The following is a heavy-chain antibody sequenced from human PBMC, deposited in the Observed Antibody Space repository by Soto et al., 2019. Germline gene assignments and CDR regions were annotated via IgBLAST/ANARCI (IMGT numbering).Heavy chain of an antibody. V-gene: IGHV3-23*01. J-gene: IGHJ4*02. D-gene: IGHD2-15*01. Sequence: SLRLSCAASGFTFSSYAMSWVRQAPGKGLEWVSAISGSGGSTYYADSVKGRFTISRDNSKNTLYLQMNSLRAEDTAVYYCAKDRELGYCSGGSCYPPDFDYWGQGTLVTVSS. CDR2: ISGSGGST. CDR3: AKDRELGYCSGGSCYPPDFDY. CDR1: GFTFSSYA.